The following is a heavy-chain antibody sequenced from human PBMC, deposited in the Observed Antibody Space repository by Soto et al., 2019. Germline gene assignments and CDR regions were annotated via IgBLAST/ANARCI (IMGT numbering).Heavy chain of an antibody. CDR1: GFPFSVYY. J-gene: IGHJ4*02. V-gene: IGHV3-30*18. Sequence: PGGSLRLSCAASGFPFSVYYMHWVRQAPGKGLEWVAVISYDGSNKYYADSVKGRFTISRDNSKNTLYLQMNSLRAEDTAVYYCAKSVITMVRGATDYWGQGTLVTVSS. CDR3: AKSVITMVRGATDY. CDR2: ISYDGSNK. D-gene: IGHD3-10*01.